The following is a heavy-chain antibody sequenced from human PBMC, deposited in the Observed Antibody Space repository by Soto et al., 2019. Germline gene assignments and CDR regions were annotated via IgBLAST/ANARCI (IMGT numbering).Heavy chain of an antibody. CDR2: IYYSGST. D-gene: IGHD3-3*01. CDR1: GGSISSGGYY. V-gene: IGHV4-31*02. J-gene: IGHJ4*02. CDR3: ARGSGSFRSYYDFWSGYSPPNDY. Sequence: TLSLTCTVSGGSISSGGYYWSWIRQHPGKGLAGIGYIYYSGSTYYNPSLKSRVTISVDTSKNQFSLKLSSVTAADTAVYYCARGSGSFRSYYDFWSGYSPPNDYWGQGTLVTVSS.